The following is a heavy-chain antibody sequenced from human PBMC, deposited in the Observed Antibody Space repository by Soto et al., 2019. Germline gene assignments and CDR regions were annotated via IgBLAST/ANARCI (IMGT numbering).Heavy chain of an antibody. J-gene: IGHJ5*02. CDR1: GFSLSTSGEG. CDR3: AHLHANSGYDWRYDP. CDR2: IFWDDDK. D-gene: IGHD5-12*01. V-gene: IGHV2-5*02. Sequence: SGPTLVNPTQTLTLTCTFSGFSLSTSGEGVGWIRQPPGKALEWLALIFWDDDKRYNSSLRSRLTITKDTSKNQVVLTMTNVDTVDTATYYCAHLHANSGYDWRYDPWGQGTLVTVSS.